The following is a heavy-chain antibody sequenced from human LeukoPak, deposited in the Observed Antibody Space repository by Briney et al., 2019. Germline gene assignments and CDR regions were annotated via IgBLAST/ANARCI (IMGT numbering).Heavy chain of an antibody. CDR2: ISGSGGST. J-gene: IGHJ4*02. CDR1: GFTFSSYA. Sequence: PGGSLRLSCAASGFTFSSYAMSWVRQAPGKGLEWVSAISGSGGSTYYADSVKGRFTISRDNSKNTLYLQMNSLRAEDTAVYYYAKIKGDFSGSYRGAYYFDYWGQGTLVTVSS. CDR3: AKIKGDFSGSYRGAYYFDY. V-gene: IGHV3-23*01. D-gene: IGHD1-26*01.